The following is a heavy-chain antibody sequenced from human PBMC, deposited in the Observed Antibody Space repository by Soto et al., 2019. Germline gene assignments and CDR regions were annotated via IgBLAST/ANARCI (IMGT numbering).Heavy chain of an antibody. Sequence: QVQLVESGGGVFHPGRSLRLSCAASGFTFVRSSLHWARQAPGKGLEWVAGISSDGRNEFYADSVKGRFTISRDNSMSTLELQMTSLGSDDTAVYYCARGTGWFFFWGQGTLVTVSS. D-gene: IGHD6-19*01. V-gene: IGHV3-30*04. CDR3: ARGTGWFFF. CDR2: ISSDGRNE. J-gene: IGHJ4*02. CDR1: GFTFVRSS.